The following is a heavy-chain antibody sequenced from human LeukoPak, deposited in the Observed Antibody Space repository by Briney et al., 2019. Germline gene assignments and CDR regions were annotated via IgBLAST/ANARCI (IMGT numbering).Heavy chain of an antibody. V-gene: IGHV3-11*04. CDR2: ISTSGSTI. CDR1: GFTFSDIG. CDR3: ARAPSEIGGYYPEYFRH. D-gene: IGHD3-22*01. J-gene: IGHJ1*01. Sequence: GGSLRLSCGASGFTFSDIGMNWVRQAPGKGLEWVSYISTSGSTIYYADAVKGRFTISRDNAKNTVSLQMNSLRAEDTGVYYCARAPSEIGGYYPEYFRHWGQGTLVIVSS.